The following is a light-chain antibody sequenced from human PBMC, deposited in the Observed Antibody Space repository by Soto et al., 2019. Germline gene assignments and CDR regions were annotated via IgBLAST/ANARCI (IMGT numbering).Light chain of an antibody. V-gene: IGLV1-40*01. J-gene: IGLJ2*01. CDR3: QSYDSSLSGVV. CDR2: GNT. Sequence: QSVLTQSPSVSGAPVQRVTMSSTGSSSNIGAGYDVQWYQQLPGTAPKLLIYGNTNRPSGVPDRLSGSKSGTSASLAITGLQAEDEADYYCQSYDSSLSGVVFGGGTKLTVL. CDR1: SSNIGAGYD.